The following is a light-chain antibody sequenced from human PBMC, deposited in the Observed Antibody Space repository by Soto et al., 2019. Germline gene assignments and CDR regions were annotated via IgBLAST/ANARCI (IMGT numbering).Light chain of an antibody. Sequence: QSALTQPPSASGSPGQSVAISCTGTSSDVGGYNFVSWYQQHPGKAPKVLIYEVSKRASGVPDRFSGSKSGNTASLTVSGLQAEDEADYYCSSTAGNNNLVFGGGTKLTVL. J-gene: IGLJ3*02. CDR1: SSDVGGYNF. CDR3: SSTAGNNNLV. CDR2: EVS. V-gene: IGLV2-8*01.